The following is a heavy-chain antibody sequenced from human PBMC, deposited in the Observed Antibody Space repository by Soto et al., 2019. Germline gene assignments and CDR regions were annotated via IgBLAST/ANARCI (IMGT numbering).Heavy chain of an antibody. D-gene: IGHD3-3*01. CDR3: ARGQRFSDWFDP. V-gene: IGHV4-4*07. CDR1: GGAISTYY. CDR2: IYSSGST. J-gene: IGHJ5*02. Sequence: SETLALTCTVSGGAISTYYWTWIRQTAGKGLEWIGRIYSSGSTKYNPALQSRVTMSLDTSNNQFSLRLTSVTAADTAVYYCARGQRFSDWFDPVGQGTLGTVS.